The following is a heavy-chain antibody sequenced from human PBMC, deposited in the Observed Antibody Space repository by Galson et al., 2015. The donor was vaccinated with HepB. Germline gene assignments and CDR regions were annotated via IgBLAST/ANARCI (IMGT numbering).Heavy chain of an antibody. D-gene: IGHD3-22*01. J-gene: IGHJ5*02. CDR3: AKDLYYYDSSGYYLNWFDP. CDR2: ISGSGGST. Sequence: SLRLSCAASGFTFSSYAMSWVRQAPGKGLEWVSAISGSGGSTYYADSVKGRFTISRDNSKNTLYLQMNSLRAEDTAVYYCAKDLYYYDSSGYYLNWFDPWGQGTLVTVSS. CDR1: GFTFSSYA. V-gene: IGHV3-23*01.